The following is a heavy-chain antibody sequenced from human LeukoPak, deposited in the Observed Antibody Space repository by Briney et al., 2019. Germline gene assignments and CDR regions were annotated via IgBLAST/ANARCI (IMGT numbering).Heavy chain of an antibody. CDR2: INSDGSNT. Sequence: PGGSLRLSCAASGFTFSIYWMHWVRQAPGKGLVWVSRINSDGSNTNYADPVKGRFTISRENAKNTLYLQMKSLSAEDTAVYYCARDEDWSGYYGAFDIWGQGTMVTVSS. V-gene: IGHV3-74*01. CDR1: GFTFSIYW. D-gene: IGHD3-3*01. CDR3: ARDEDWSGYYGAFDI. J-gene: IGHJ3*02.